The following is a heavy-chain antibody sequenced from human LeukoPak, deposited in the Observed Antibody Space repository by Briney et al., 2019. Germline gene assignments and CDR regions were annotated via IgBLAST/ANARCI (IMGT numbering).Heavy chain of an antibody. V-gene: IGHV3-15*01. Sequence: TGGSLRLSCVASGFSFHNAWMHWLRQAPGKGLEWVGLIKGTAGDGATDYAAPVKGRFSISRDDSKNTLFLQMNSLKTEDTGVYYCTTDFRTSIVVVPTDQDAFDMWGQGTMVTVSS. CDR2: IKGTAGDGAT. CDR1: GFSFHNAW. J-gene: IGHJ3*02. CDR3: TTDFRTSIVVVPTDQDAFDM. D-gene: IGHD2-2*01.